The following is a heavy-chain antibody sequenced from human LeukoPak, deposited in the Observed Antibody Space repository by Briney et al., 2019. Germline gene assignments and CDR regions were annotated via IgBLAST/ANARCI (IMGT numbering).Heavy chain of an antibody. J-gene: IGHJ4*02. V-gene: IGHV3-7*01. CDR2: IKEDGSEK. Sequence: GGSLRLSCEASGFTFSTYWMTWVRQAPGEGREWVANIKEDGSEKSYVDSVKGRFTISKDNAKNSLYLQMNSLRAEDTAVYYCARIHSGSYYRGFDYWGQGALVTVSS. CDR1: GFTFSTYW. D-gene: IGHD1-26*01. CDR3: ARIHSGSYYRGFDY.